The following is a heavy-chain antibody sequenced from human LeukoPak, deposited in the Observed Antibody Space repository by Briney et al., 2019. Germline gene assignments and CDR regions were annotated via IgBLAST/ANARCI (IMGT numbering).Heavy chain of an antibody. CDR1: GYTFTGYY. Sequence: GSVKVSCKASGYTFTGYYMHWVRQAPGQGLEWMGWINPNSGGTNYAQKFQGRVTMTRDTSISTAYMELSRLRSDDTAVYYCASSNRGGSSWYKNYWGQGTLVTVSS. CDR2: INPNSGGT. CDR3: ASSNRGGSSWYKNY. V-gene: IGHV1-2*02. D-gene: IGHD6-13*01. J-gene: IGHJ4*02.